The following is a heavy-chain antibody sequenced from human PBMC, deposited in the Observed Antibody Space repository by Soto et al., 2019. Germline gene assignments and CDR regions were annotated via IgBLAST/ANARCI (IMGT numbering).Heavy chain of an antibody. Sequence: PSETLSLTCTVSGGSTKTDSSYWGWVRQPPGKGLEWIGSIYYNGNAYYNPSLKSRVTISLDTSKNQFSLKLTSVTAADTAMYYCARHRRHCSGGNCYLNCFDPWGQGTLVTVSS. CDR3: ARHRRHCSGGNCYLNCFDP. J-gene: IGHJ5*02. CDR2: IYYNGNA. V-gene: IGHV4-39*01. CDR1: GGSTKTDSSY. D-gene: IGHD2-15*01.